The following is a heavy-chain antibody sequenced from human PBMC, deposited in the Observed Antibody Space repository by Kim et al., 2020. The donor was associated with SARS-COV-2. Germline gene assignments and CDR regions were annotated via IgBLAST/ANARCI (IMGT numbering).Heavy chain of an antibody. V-gene: IGHV3-7*01. CDR1: GFTFSSYW. Sequence: GGSLRLSCAASGFTFSSYWMSWVRQAPGKGLEWVANIKQDGSEKYYVDSVKGRLTISRDNAKNSLYLQMNSLRAEDTAVYYCARGITMVRGVPDFDYWGQGTLVTVSS. CDR2: IKQDGSEK. CDR3: ARGITMVRGVPDFDY. D-gene: IGHD3-10*01. J-gene: IGHJ4*02.